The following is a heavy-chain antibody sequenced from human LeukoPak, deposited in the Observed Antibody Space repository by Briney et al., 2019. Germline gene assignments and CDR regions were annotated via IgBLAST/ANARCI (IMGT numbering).Heavy chain of an antibody. CDR2: INTDTGNP. CDR1: GYTFTSYG. D-gene: IGHD6-13*01. CDR3: ARDTLHRRRIAAADDTFDY. V-gene: IGHV7-4-1*02. Sequence: GASVKVSCKASGYTFTSYGISWVRHAPGQGLEWMGWINTDTGNPTYAQGFTGRFVFSLDTSVSTAYLQISSLKAEDTAVYYCARDTLHRRRIAAADDTFDYWGQGTLVTVSS. J-gene: IGHJ4*02.